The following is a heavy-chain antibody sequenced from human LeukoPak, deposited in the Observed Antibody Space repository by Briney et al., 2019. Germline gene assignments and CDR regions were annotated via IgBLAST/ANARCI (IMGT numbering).Heavy chain of an antibody. Sequence: PGGSLRLSCAASGFTFDDYAMHWVRQAPGKGLEWVSLISWDGGSTYYADSVKGRFTISRDNSKNSLYLQMNSLKSEDTAVYYCTTLSDGAHKDWGQGTLVTVSS. CDR2: ISWDGGST. D-gene: IGHD5-24*01. J-gene: IGHJ4*02. V-gene: IGHV3-43D*03. CDR1: GFTFDDYA. CDR3: TTLSDGAHKD.